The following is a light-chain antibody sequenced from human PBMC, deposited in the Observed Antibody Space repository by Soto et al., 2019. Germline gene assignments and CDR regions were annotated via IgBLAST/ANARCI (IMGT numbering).Light chain of an antibody. Sequence: QSALTQPASVSGSPGQSITISCTGTSSDVGSYNLVSWYQQHPGKAPKLMIYEGSKRPSRVSNRFSGSKSGNTASLTISGLQAEDEADYYCCSYAGSSTFVVVFGGGTKVTVL. CDR2: EGS. CDR3: CSYAGSSTFVVV. CDR1: SSDVGSYNL. V-gene: IGLV2-23*03. J-gene: IGLJ2*01.